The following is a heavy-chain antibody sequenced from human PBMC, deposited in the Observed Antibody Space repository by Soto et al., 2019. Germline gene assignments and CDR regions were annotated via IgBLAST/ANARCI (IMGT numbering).Heavy chain of an antibody. Sequence: GPGAKKPGASVKVSCKASGYTFATSTISWLRQAPGQGPEWMGWIKAYSGNTNYAQKLQGRFTMTTDTSTSTAYMELRSLTTVDTAIYYCAIADYGDDDYWGQGTLVTVSS. J-gene: IGHJ4*02. D-gene: IGHD4-17*01. CDR3: AIADYGDDDY. CDR1: GYTFATST. V-gene: IGHV1-18*01. CDR2: IKAYSGNT.